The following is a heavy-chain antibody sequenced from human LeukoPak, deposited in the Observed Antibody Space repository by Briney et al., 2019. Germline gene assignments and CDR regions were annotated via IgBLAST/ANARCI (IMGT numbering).Heavy chain of an antibody. CDR2: IYGSGYT. CDR3: ARETSLAGFASGLGFNY. Sequence: SETLSLTCTVSGGSISGWYWSWIRQPPGKGLEWIGYIYGSGYTNYNPSLKSRVTTSIDTSKNHFSLKLTSVTAADTATYYCARETSLAGFASGLGFNYWGQGILVTVSS. J-gene: IGHJ4*02. CDR1: GGSISGWY. V-gene: IGHV4-59*01. D-gene: IGHD6-19*01.